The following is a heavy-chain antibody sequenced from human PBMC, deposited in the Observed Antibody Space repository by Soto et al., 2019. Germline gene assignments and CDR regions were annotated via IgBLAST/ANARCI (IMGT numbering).Heavy chain of an antibody. J-gene: IGHJ5*02. Sequence: QVQLQESGPGLVKPSQTPSLTCTVSGDSVSSSSYYWSWIRQHPGKGVDGNGYIHHSGTTFYNPSIKSRITLSVDPSRHRFSRRLSSVTAAVPAVYYCASGLGYRAWGQGTLVSVSS. CDR2: IHHSGTT. CDR3: ASGLGYRA. V-gene: IGHV4-31*03. CDR1: GDSVSSSSYY. D-gene: IGHD4-4*01.